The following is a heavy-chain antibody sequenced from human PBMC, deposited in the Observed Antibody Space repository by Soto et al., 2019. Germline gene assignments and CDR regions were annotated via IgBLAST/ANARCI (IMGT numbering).Heavy chain of an antibody. CDR2: IWYDGSNK. D-gene: IGHD3-10*01. Sequence: QVQLVESGGGVVQPGRSLRLSCAASGFTFSSYGMHWVRQAPGKGLEWVAVIWYDGSNKYYADSVKGRFTISRDNSKNTLYLQMNILRAEDTAVYYCARDGYGSGSYYIDYWGQGTLVTVSS. J-gene: IGHJ4*02. V-gene: IGHV3-33*01. CDR1: GFTFSSYG. CDR3: ARDGYGSGSYYIDY.